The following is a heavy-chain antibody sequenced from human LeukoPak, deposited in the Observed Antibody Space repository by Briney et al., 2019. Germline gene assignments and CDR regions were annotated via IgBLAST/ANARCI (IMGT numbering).Heavy chain of an antibody. J-gene: IGHJ4*02. CDR2: IYSGGST. D-gene: IGHD3-22*01. Sequence: GGSLRLSCAASGFTVSSNYMSWVRQAPGKGLEWVSVIYSGGSTYYADSVKGRFTISRDDSKNTLYLQMNSLRAEDTAVYYCAKDVYYYDSSGYYYQHYFDYWGQGTLVTVSS. CDR3: AKDVYYYDSSGYYYQHYFDY. CDR1: GFTVSSNY. V-gene: IGHV3-53*01.